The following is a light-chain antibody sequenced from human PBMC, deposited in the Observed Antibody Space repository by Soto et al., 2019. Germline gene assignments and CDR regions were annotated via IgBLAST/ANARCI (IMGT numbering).Light chain of an antibody. Sequence: QSVLTQPPSASGTPGQTVTISCSGSSSNIGSNLDNWYQLLPGTTPRLLIYNNNQRPSAVPDRFSGSKSGTSASLAISGLQSEDEGDYFCALWDDSLNGLRVFGGGTKLTVL. CDR1: SSNIGSNL. V-gene: IGLV1-44*01. CDR3: ALWDDSLNGLRV. CDR2: NNN. J-gene: IGLJ3*02.